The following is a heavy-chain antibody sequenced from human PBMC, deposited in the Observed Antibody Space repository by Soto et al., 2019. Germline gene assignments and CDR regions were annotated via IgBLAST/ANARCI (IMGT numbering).Heavy chain of an antibody. CDR2: ITWNSDEI. Sequence: ESVGGLVQPGRSLRLSCAASGFTFDDYAMHWVRQRPGRGLEWVSGITWNSDEIGYPDSVKGRFSISRDNAKKYLYLQMNSLRPDDTALYYCAASRGFDSSGYSGYYYGMDVWGQGTTVTVSS. D-gene: IGHD3-22*01. CDR3: AASRGFDSSGYSGYYYGMDV. CDR1: GFTFDDYA. V-gene: IGHV3-9*01. J-gene: IGHJ6*02.